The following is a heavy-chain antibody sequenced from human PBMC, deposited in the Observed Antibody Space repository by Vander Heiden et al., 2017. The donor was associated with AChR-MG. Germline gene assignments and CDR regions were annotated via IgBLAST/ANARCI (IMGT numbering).Heavy chain of an antibody. V-gene: IGHV1-46*03. CDR1: GYTFTSYY. CDR3: ARDGGYYYYYYGMDV. CDR2: INPSGGST. Sequence: QVQLVQSGAEVKKPGASVKVSCKASGYTFTSYYMHWVQQAPGQGLEWMGIINPSGGSTSYEQKFQGRVTMTRDTSTSTVYMELSSLRSEDTAVYYCARDGGYYYYYYGMDVWGQGTTVTVSS. J-gene: IGHJ6*02. D-gene: IGHD3-16*01.